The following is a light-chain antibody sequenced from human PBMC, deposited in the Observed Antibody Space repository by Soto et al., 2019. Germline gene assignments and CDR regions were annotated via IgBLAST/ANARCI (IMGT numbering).Light chain of an antibody. CDR3: QQYGSSRRT. Sequence: EIVLTQSPGTLSLSPGERATLSCRASQSVSSSYLAWYQQKPGQAPRLLIYGASSRATGIPDRFSGSGSGPDFPLTISSLEPEDFAVYYCQQYGSSRRTFGQGTKVEIK. CDR2: GAS. J-gene: IGKJ1*01. V-gene: IGKV3-20*01. CDR1: QSVSSSY.